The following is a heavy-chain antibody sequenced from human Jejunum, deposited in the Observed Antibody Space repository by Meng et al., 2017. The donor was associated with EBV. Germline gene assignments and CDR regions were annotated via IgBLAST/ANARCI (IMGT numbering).Heavy chain of an antibody. Sequence: LGGSGVRLVQARASRSLCCAASGFSFRSYGMHWVRQAPGTGLVWVSRISSDGRSITSADSVNGRFTISRDNAKNTMYLQMNSLRVEDTAVYYCASGQGDSRYYFDYWSQGTLVTVSS. V-gene: IGHV3-74*01. CDR2: ISSDGRSI. J-gene: IGHJ4*02. CDR3: ASGQGDSRYYFDY. D-gene: IGHD3-10*01. CDR1: GFSFRSYG.